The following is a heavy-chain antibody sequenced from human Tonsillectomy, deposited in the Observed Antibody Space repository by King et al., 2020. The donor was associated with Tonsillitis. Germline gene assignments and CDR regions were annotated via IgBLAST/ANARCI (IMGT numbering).Heavy chain of an antibody. CDR2: IYHSGST. CDR3: ARAYCGGDCYSQQYDAFDI. J-gene: IGHJ3*02. Sequence: QLQESGSGLVKPSQTLSLTCAVSGGSISSGGYSWSWIRQPPGKGLEWIGYIYHSGSTYYNPSLKSRVTISVDRSKNQFSLKLSSVTAADTAVYYCARAYCGGDCYSQQYDAFDIWGQGTMVPVSS. V-gene: IGHV4-30-2*01. CDR1: GGSISSGGYS. D-gene: IGHD2-21*02.